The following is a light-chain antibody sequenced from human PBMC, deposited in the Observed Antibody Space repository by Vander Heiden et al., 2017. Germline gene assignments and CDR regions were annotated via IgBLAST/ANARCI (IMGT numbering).Light chain of an antibody. J-gene: IGKJ2*02. Sequence: DVEMTQSPLSLPVTRGQPASIPCSSTHSLVSSDGDTNLQWFQQRPGQAPRRLIYKVSIRDSGVPDRFSASGSGTDFTLKISSVEAEDVGVYYCMQGTHWPRTFGQGTKLEIK. V-gene: IGKV2-30*01. CDR1: HSLVSSDGDTN. CDR2: KVS. CDR3: MQGTHWPRT.